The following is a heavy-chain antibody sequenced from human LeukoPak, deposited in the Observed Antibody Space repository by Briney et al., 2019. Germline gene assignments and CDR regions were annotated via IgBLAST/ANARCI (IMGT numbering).Heavy chain of an antibody. CDR3: AREGVQAFDI. CDR2: IYYSGST. Sequence: SETLSLTCTVSGGSISSYYWSWIRQPPGKGLEWIGYIYYSGSTNYNPSLKSRVTISVDTSKNQFSLKLSSVTAADTAVYYGAREGVQAFDIWGQGTMVTVSS. D-gene: IGHD3-16*01. J-gene: IGHJ3*02. CDR1: GGSISSYY. V-gene: IGHV4-59*01.